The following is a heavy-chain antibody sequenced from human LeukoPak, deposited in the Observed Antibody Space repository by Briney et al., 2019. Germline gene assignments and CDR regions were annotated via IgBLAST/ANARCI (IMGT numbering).Heavy chain of an antibody. CDR1: GFSLNTSGVG. D-gene: IGHD6-13*01. CDR2: IYWDEDK. Sequence: SGPTLVKPTQTLTLTCSFSGFSLNTSGVGVGWIRQPPGKALEWLAMIYWDEDKRYSPSLKTRVTITKDTSKNQVVLTVNKMDPLDTATYYCAHSHRYGSSWYPPLFDYWGQGTLVAVSS. J-gene: IGHJ4*02. V-gene: IGHV2-5*02. CDR3: AHSHRYGSSWYPPLFDY.